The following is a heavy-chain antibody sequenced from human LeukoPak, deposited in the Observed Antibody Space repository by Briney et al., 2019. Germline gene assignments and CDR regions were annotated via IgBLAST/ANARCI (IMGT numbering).Heavy chain of an antibody. CDR3: ARDREVGATGYYFGY. CDR1: GGSISSGSYY. Sequence: SETLSLTCTVSGGSISSGSYYWSWIRQPAGKGLEWIGRIYTSGSTTYNSSLKSRVTISLDTSKNHFSLRLSSVTAADTAVYYCARDREVGATGYYFGYWGQGTLVTVSS. V-gene: IGHV4-61*02. J-gene: IGHJ4*02. CDR2: IYTSGST. D-gene: IGHD1-26*01.